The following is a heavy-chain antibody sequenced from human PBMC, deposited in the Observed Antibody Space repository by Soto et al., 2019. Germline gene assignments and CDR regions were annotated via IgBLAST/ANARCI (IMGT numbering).Heavy chain of an antibody. CDR2: IIPIFGTA. Sequence: QVQLVQSGAEVKKPGSSVKVSCKASGGTFSSYAISWVRQAPGQGLEWMGGIIPIFGTANYAQKFQGRVTITADESTSTAYMELSSLRSEDTAVYYCARGVSWGATSLGWFDAFDIWGQGTMVTVSS. CDR3: ARGVSWGATSLGWFDAFDI. D-gene: IGHD3-3*01. J-gene: IGHJ3*02. V-gene: IGHV1-69*01. CDR1: GGTFSSYA.